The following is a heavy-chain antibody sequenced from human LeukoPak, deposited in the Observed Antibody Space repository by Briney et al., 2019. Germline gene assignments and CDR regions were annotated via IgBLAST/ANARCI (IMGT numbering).Heavy chain of an antibody. Sequence: SETLSLTCTVSGDSISSYYWSWIRQPPGKGLEWIGYIYYSGSTNYNPSLKSRVTISVDTSQNQFSLKLSSVTAADTAVYYCARGDGNILFDYWGQGTLVTVSS. CDR1: GDSISSYY. CDR2: IYYSGST. V-gene: IGHV4-59*01. CDR3: ARGDGNILFDY. J-gene: IGHJ4*02. D-gene: IGHD4-23*01.